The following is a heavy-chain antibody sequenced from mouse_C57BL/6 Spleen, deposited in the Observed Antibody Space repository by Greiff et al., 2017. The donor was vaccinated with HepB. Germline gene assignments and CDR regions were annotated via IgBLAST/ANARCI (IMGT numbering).Heavy chain of an antibody. Sequence: EVKLQQSGPELVKPGASVKISCKASGYTFTDYYMNWVKQSHGKSLEWIGDINPNNGGTSYNQKFKGKATLTVDKSSSTAYMELRSLTSEDSAVYYCARSNYDYDEGVYFDYWGQGTTLTVSS. V-gene: IGHV1-26*01. J-gene: IGHJ2*01. D-gene: IGHD2-4*01. CDR3: ARSNYDYDEGVYFDY. CDR1: GYTFTDYY. CDR2: INPNNGGT.